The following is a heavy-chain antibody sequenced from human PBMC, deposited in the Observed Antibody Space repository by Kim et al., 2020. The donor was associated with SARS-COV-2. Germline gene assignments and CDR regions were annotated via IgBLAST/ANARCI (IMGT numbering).Heavy chain of an antibody. J-gene: IGHJ3*02. D-gene: IGHD3-3*01. CDR3: ARVISTIFGVAPFDI. CDR1: GGSISSGDYY. V-gene: IGHV4-31*03. CDR2: IYYSGST. Sequence: SETLSLTCTVSGGSISSGDYYWSWIRQHPGKGLEWIGYIYYSGSTYYNPSLKSRVTISVDTSKNQFSLKLSSVTAADTAVYYCARVISTIFGVAPFDIWGQGTMVTVSS.